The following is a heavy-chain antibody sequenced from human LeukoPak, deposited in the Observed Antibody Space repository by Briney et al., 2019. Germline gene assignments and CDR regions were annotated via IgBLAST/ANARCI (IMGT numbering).Heavy chain of an antibody. J-gene: IGHJ4*02. CDR1: GFTFSTYW. D-gene: IGHD3-10*01. CDR3: ARDLVLGSGSYGQ. Sequence: QPGGSLRLSCAASGFTFSTYWMPWVRQAPGKGLVWVSRIHGDGTFTTSADSVKGRFTISRDNAQNMVYLQMNSLRVEDTAVYYCARDLVLGSGSYGQWGQGTLVTVSS. V-gene: IGHV3-74*01. CDR2: IHGDGTFT.